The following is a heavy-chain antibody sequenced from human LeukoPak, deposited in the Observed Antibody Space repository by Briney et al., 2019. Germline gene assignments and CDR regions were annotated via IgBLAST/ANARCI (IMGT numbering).Heavy chain of an antibody. CDR3: AREVIAVAAHFDY. J-gene: IGHJ4*02. CDR2: IYYSGST. D-gene: IGHD6-19*01. V-gene: IGHV4-30-4*08. CDR1: GGSFRGYY. Sequence: LSLTCAVYGGSFRGYYWSGIRQPPGKGLEGIGYIYYSGSTYYNPSLKSRVTISVDTSKNQFSLKLSSVTAADTAVYYCAREVIAVAAHFDYWGQGTLVTVSS.